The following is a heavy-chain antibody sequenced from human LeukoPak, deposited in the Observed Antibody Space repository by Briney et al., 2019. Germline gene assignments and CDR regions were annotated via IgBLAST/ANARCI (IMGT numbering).Heavy chain of an antibody. D-gene: IGHD6-13*01. CDR3: ARVYSSSWYVPHWFDP. J-gene: IGHJ5*02. Sequence: ASVKVSCKASGYTFTSYDINWVRQATGQGLEWMGWMNPNSGNTGYAQKFQGRVTMTRNTSISTAYMELSSLRSEDTAVYYCARVYSSSWYVPHWFDPWGQGTLVTVSS. V-gene: IGHV1-8*01. CDR2: MNPNSGNT. CDR1: GYTFTSYD.